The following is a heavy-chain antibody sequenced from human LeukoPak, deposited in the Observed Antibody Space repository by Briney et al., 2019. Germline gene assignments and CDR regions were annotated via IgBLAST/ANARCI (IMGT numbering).Heavy chain of an antibody. J-gene: IGHJ4*02. D-gene: IGHD2-15*01. CDR2: IKQDGSEK. Sequence: PGGSLRLSCAASGFTFSSYAMSWVRQAPGKGLEWVANIKQDGSEKYYVDSVKGRSTISRDNAKNSLYLQMNSLRAEDTAVCYCTRDNPFGGYWGQGTLVTVSS. V-gene: IGHV3-7*03. CDR3: TRDNPFGGY. CDR1: GFTFSSYA.